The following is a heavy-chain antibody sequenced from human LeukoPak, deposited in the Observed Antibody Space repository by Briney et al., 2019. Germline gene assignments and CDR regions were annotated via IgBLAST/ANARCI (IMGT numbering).Heavy chain of an antibody. CDR2: IYYSGST. CDR3: ARDRWQIGLDYYYYYGMDV. CDR1: GGSISSGGYY. D-gene: IGHD5-24*01. V-gene: IGHV4-31*03. J-gene: IGHJ6*02. Sequence: PSQTLSLTCTVSGGSISSGGYYWSWIRQHPGKGLEWIGYIYYSGSTYYNPSLKSRVTISVDTSKNQFSLKLSSVTAADTAVYYCARDRWQIGLDYYYYYGMDVWGQGTTVTVSS.